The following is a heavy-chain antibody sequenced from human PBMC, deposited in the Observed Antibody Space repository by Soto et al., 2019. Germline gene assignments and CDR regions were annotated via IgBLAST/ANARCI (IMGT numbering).Heavy chain of an antibody. CDR2: ISYDGSNK. CDR3: ASEPYSSSWYWVFGMDV. V-gene: IGHV3-30-3*01. CDR1: GFTFSSYA. D-gene: IGHD6-13*01. Sequence: QVQLVESGGGVVQPGRSLRLSCAASGFTFSSYAMHWVRQAPGKGLEWVAVISYDGSNKYYADSVKGRFTISRDNSKNTLYLQMNSLRAEDTAVYYCASEPYSSSWYWVFGMDVWGQGTTVTVSS. J-gene: IGHJ6*02.